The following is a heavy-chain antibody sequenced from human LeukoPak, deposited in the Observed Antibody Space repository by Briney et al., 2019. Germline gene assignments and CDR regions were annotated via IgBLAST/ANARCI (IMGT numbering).Heavy chain of an antibody. Sequence: PGGSLRLSCAASGFTFSSYAMSWVRQAPGKGLQWVSAISGSGGSTYYADSVKGRFIISRDNPKNTLYLQMNSLRAEDTAVYYCANRPTVTESRYNWFDPWGQGTLVTVSS. CDR2: ISGSGGST. CDR1: GFTFSSYA. D-gene: IGHD4-17*01. J-gene: IGHJ5*02. V-gene: IGHV3-23*01. CDR3: ANRPTVTESRYNWFDP.